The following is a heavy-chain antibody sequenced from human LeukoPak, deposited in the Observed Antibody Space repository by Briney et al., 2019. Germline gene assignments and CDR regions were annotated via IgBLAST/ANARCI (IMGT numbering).Heavy chain of an antibody. J-gene: IGHJ3*02. D-gene: IGHD3-22*01. V-gene: IGHV4-59*08. Sequence: KPSETLSLTCAVYGGSFSGYYWSWIRQPPGKGLEWIGYIYYSGSTNYNPSLKSRVTISVDTSKNQFSLKLSSVTAADTAVYYCARTLPYYYDSSGYYYGSAFDIWGQGTMVTVSS. CDR3: ARTLPYYYDSSGYYYGSAFDI. CDR1: GGSFSGYY. CDR2: IYYSGST.